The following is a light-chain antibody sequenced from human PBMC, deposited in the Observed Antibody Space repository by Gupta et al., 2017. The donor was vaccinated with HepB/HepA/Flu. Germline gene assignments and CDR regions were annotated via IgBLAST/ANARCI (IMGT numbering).Light chain of an antibody. CDR2: GNS. V-gene: IGLV1-40*01. CDR3: QSYDSSLSGVV. CDR1: RSNIGAGYD. Sequence: SVLTQPPSVSGAPGPRVTIPCTGSRSNIGAGYDVHWYQQLPGTAPKLLIYGNSNRPSWVPDRFSGSKSGTSASLAITGLQAEDEADYYCQSYDSSLSGVVFGGGTKLTVL. J-gene: IGLJ2*01.